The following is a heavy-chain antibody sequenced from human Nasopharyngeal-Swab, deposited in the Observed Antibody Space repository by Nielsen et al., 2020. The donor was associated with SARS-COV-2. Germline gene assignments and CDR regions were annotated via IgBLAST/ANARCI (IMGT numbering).Heavy chain of an antibody. D-gene: IGHD3-10*01. CDR1: GGSISSYY. V-gene: IGHV4-59*12. CDR2: IYYSGST. Sequence: SETLSLTCTVSGGSISSYYWSWIRQPPGKGLEWIGYIYYSGSTNYNPSLKSRVTISVDRSKNQFSLKLSSVTAADTAVYYCASAGITMVRGVPQYYYYGMDVWGQGTTVTVSS. J-gene: IGHJ6*02. CDR3: ASAGITMVRGVPQYYYYGMDV.